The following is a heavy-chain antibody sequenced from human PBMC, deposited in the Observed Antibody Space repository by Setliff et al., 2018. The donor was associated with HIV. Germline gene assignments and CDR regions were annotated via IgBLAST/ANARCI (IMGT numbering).Heavy chain of an antibody. V-gene: IGHV3-9*01. Sequence: LRLSCAASGFTFSIYTMNWVRQAPGKGLEWVSGISWKSGSVGYADSVKGRFTISRDNAKKSLYLQMNSLRAEDTALYYCTKVLRSRAYCGGDCYELGYWGQGTLVTVSS. CDR1: GFTFSIYT. CDR2: ISWKSGSV. D-gene: IGHD2-21*02. J-gene: IGHJ4*02. CDR3: TKVLRSRAYCGGDCYELGY.